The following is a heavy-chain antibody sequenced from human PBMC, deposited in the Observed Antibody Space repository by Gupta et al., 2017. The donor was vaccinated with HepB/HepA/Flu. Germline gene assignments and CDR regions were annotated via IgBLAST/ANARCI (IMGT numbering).Heavy chain of an antibody. J-gene: IGHJ5*02. CDR1: GYPFTGYY. Sequence: QVQLVQSGAEVKKPGASVKVSCKASGYPFTGYYMHWVRQAPGQRLEWMGWINPNSGGTNYAQKFQGRVTMTRDTSISTAYMELSRLRSDDTAVYYCASFDIVVVPAAPYWFDPWGQGTLVTVSS. V-gene: IGHV1-2*02. D-gene: IGHD2-2*01. CDR3: ASFDIVVVPAAPYWFDP. CDR2: INPNSGGT.